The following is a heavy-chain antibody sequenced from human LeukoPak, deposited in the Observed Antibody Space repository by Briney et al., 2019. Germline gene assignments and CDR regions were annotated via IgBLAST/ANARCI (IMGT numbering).Heavy chain of an antibody. CDR2: ISSSSSYI. Sequence: GGSLGLSCAASGFTFSSYSMNWVRQAPGKGLEWVTSISSSSSYIYYADSVKGRFTISRDNAKNSLYLQMNSLRAEDTAVYYCARVEADGDYAGLDYWGQGTLVTVSS. D-gene: IGHD4-17*01. J-gene: IGHJ4*02. CDR1: GFTFSSYS. V-gene: IGHV3-21*01. CDR3: ARVEADGDYAGLDY.